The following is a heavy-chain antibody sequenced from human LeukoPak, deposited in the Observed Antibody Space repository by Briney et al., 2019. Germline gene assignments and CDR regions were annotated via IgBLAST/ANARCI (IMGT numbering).Heavy chain of an antibody. J-gene: IGHJ4*02. D-gene: IGHD3-3*01. V-gene: IGHV4-31*11. CDR3: AREVITIFGAVQGLTDY. CDR2: IYYSGST. Sequence: PSQTLSLTCAVSGGSISSGGYYWSWIRQHPGKGLEWIGYIYYSGSTYYNPSLKSRVTISVDTSKNQFSLKLSSVTAADTAVYYCAREVITIFGAVQGLTDYWGQGTLVTVSS. CDR1: GGSISSGGYY.